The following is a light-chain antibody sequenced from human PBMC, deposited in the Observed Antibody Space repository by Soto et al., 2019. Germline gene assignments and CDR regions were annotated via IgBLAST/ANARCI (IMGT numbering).Light chain of an antibody. CDR1: QTISNW. J-gene: IGKJ4*01. Sequence: DIQMTQSPSTLSASVGDRVTITCRAMQTISNWLAWYQQKPGKATKVLIFDASTLDGGVPSRFSGRRSGTDVTLTISSLQPSDFATYYCQQYNTYPLTFGGGTKVEI. CDR3: QQYNTYPLT. V-gene: IGKV1-5*01. CDR2: DAS.